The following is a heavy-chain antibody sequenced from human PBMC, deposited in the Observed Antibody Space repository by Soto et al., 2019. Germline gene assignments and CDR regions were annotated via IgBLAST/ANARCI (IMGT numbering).Heavy chain of an antibody. CDR2: IKSKTDGGTT. D-gene: IGHD2-8*01. CDR1: GFTFSNAW. CDR3: TTKVMSYYYYGMDV. J-gene: IGHJ6*02. V-gene: IGHV3-15*07. Sequence: GGSLRLSCAASGFTFSNAWMNWVRRAPGKGLEWVGRIKSKTDGGTTDYAAPVKGRFTISRDDSKNTLYLQMNSLKTEDTAVYYCTTKVMSYYYYGMDVWGQGTTVTVSS.